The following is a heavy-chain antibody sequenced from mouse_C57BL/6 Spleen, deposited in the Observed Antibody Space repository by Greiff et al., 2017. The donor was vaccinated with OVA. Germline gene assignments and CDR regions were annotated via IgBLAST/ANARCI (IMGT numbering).Heavy chain of an antibody. J-gene: IGHJ4*01. CDR3: ARWHYGSSSYYAMDY. D-gene: IGHD1-1*01. CDR1: GYTFTSYW. Sequence: QVQLQQSGTELVKPGASVKLSCKASGYTFTSYWMHWVKQRPGQGLEWIGNINPSNGGTNYNEKFKSKATLTVDKSSSTAYMQLSSLTSEDSAVYYCARWHYGSSSYYAMDYWGQGTSVTVSS. CDR2: INPSNGGT. V-gene: IGHV1-53*01.